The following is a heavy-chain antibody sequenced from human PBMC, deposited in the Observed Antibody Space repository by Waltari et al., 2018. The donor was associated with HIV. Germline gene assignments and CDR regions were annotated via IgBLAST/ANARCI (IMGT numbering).Heavy chain of an antibody. CDR1: GGAISRRIYF. D-gene: IGHD6-19*01. CDR2: THYNGTT. V-gene: IGHV4-39*01. Sequence: QLQLRESGPGLVKPSGTLSLSCIVSGGAISRRIYFWGVIRQTPGKGLGWIGSTHYNGTTHYNPSIKSRVTISIDTSKNQFSLKVTSVTAADTAAYYCARKGWLGGRYFQHWGLGTLVTVSS. J-gene: IGHJ1*01. CDR3: ARKGWLGGRYFQH.